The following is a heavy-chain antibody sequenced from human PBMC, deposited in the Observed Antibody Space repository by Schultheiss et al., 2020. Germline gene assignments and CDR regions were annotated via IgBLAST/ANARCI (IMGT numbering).Heavy chain of an antibody. CDR2: ISYDGSNK. CDR1: GFTFSNYA. J-gene: IGHJ6*02. CDR3: ARVVQLERRTYYYGMDV. V-gene: IGHV3-30*04. D-gene: IGHD1-1*01. Sequence: SCAASGFTFSNYAMSWVRQAPGKGLEWVAVISYDGSNKYYADSVKGRFTISRDNSKNTLYLQMNSLRAEDTAVYYCARVVQLERRTYYYGMDVWGQGTTVTVSS.